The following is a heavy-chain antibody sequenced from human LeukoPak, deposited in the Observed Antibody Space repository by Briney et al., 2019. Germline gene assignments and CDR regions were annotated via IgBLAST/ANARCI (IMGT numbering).Heavy chain of an antibody. CDR1: GGSFSGYY. Sequence: SETLSLTCAVYGGSFSGYYWSWIRQPPGKGLEWIGEINHSGSTNYNPSLKSRVTISVDTSKNQFSLKLSSVTAADTAVYYCARRHGSGSFYWGQGTLVTVSS. D-gene: IGHD3-10*01. CDR2: INHSGST. J-gene: IGHJ4*02. V-gene: IGHV4-34*01. CDR3: ARRHGSGSFY.